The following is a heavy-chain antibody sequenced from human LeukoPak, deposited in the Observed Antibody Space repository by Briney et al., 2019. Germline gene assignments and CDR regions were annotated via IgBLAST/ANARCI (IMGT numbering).Heavy chain of an antibody. Sequence: SETLSLTCAVYGGSFSGYYWSWIRQPPGKGLEWIGEINHSGSTNYNPSLKSRVTISVDTSKNQFSLKLSSVTAADTAVYYCARARIAARLRPPDYWGQGTLVTVSS. V-gene: IGHV4-34*01. J-gene: IGHJ4*02. D-gene: IGHD6-6*01. CDR3: ARARIAARLRPPDY. CDR2: INHSGST. CDR1: GGSFSGYY.